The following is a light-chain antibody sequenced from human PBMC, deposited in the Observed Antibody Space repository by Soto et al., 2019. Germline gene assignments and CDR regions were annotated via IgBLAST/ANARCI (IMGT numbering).Light chain of an antibody. CDR2: AAS. CDR1: QGISNY. V-gene: IGKV1-27*01. CDR3: QKYNSALFT. Sequence: DIQMTQSPSSLSASVGDRVTITCRASQGISNYLAWYQQKPGKVPKLLIYAASTLQSGVPSRFSGSGSGTDFTLTISSLQPEDVATYYCQKYNSALFTFVQGTRLEIK. J-gene: IGKJ5*01.